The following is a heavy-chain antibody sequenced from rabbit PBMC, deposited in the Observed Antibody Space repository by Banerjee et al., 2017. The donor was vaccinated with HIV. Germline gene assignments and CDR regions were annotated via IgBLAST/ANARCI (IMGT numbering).Heavy chain of an antibody. D-gene: IGHD6-1*01. CDR3: GRDRDGDAGYGSLAL. V-gene: IGHV1S40*01. CDR2: INTISGDT. J-gene: IGHJ4*01. CDR1: GFSFSNGYV. Sequence: SLEESGGDLVKPEGSLTLTCTASGFSFSNGYVMCWVRQAPGKGLEWIACINTISGDTVYATWAKGRFTISKASWTTVTLQMTSLTVADTATYFCGRDRDGDAGYGSLALWGQGTLVTVS.